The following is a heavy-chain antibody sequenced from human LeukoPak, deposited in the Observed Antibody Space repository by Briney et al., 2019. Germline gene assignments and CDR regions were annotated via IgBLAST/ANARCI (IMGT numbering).Heavy chain of an antibody. CDR1: GFTFSSFW. CDR3: VRARGSCSSTSCYNWFDP. CDR2: FNSDGSST. J-gene: IGHJ5*02. V-gene: IGHV3-74*01. Sequence: PGGSLRLSCAASGFTFSSFWLHWVRQAPGKGWGWVSRFNSDGSSTNYADSVKGPFTTSRDKPKNTLYLQMNSLRAEDTSVYYCVRARGSCSSTSCYNWFDPWGQGTLVTVSS. D-gene: IGHD2-2*01.